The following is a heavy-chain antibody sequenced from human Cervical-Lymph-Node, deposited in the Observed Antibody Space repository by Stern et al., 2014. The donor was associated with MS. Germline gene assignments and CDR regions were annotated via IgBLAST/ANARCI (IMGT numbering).Heavy chain of an antibody. CDR2: ISAYRGTT. Sequence: VQLVQSGPEVKKPGASVKVSCKASGSTFTTHGISWVRQAPGQGLEWMGWISAYRGTTNYAQNLQGRVTMTTDTSTSTSYMELRSLTSDDTAVYYCARVRNGALEGSWGQGTLITVSS. CDR1: GSTFTTHG. D-gene: IGHD2-8*01. V-gene: IGHV1-18*01. J-gene: IGHJ4*02. CDR3: ARVRNGALEGS.